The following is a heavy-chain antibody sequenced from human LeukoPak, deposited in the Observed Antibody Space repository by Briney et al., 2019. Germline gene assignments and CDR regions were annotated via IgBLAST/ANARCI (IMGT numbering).Heavy chain of an antibody. CDR3: ARSSVAGTGLVNY. CDR2: ISAYNGNT. CDR1: GYTFTGYY. J-gene: IGHJ4*02. D-gene: IGHD6-19*01. V-gene: IGHV1-18*04. Sequence: ASVKVSCKASGYTFTGYYMHWVRQAPGQGLEWMGWISAYNGNTNYAQKLQGRVTMTTDTSTSTAYMELRSLRSDDTAVYYCARSSVAGTGLVNYWGQGTLVTVSS.